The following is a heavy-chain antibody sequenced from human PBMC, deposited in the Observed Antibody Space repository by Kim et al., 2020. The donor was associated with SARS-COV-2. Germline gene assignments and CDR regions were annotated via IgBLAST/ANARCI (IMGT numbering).Heavy chain of an antibody. D-gene: IGHD1-7*01. CDR1: GFTFSSYG. CDR3: AKDGTRVNHYGMDV. Sequence: GGSLRLSCAASGFTFSSYGMHWVRQAPGKGLEWVAVISYDGSNKYYADSVKGRFTISRDNSKNTLYLQMNSLRAEDTAVYYCAKDGTRVNHYGMDVWGQGTTVTVSS. CDR2: ISYDGSNK. V-gene: IGHV3-30*18. J-gene: IGHJ6*02.